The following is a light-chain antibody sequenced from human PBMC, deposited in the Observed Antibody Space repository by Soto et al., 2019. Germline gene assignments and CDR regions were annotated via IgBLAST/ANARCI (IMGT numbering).Light chain of an antibody. V-gene: IGLV2-23*02. CDR3: CSFTSSNTHV. CDR2: EVN. CDR1: SSDFGNYNL. Sequence: QSALTQPASVSGSPGQTITISCTGTSSDFGNYNLVSWYQQHPGKVPKLILFEVNKRPSGVSGRFSGSKSGNTASLTISGLQAEDEADNYCCSFTSSNTHVFGTGTKVTVL. J-gene: IGLJ1*01.